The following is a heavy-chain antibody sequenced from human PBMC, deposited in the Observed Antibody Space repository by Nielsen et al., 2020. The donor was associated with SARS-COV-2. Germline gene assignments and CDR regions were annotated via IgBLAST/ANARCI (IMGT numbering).Heavy chain of an antibody. V-gene: IGHV3-23*01. Sequence: GESLKISCVASGFTFSTYDMSWVRQAPGKGLEWVSSISGSGTRIYYADSVKGRFTISRDISKNTLYLQMNSLRAEDTAVYYCAKDGWLRWDAFDIWGQGTMVTVSS. D-gene: IGHD5-12*01. CDR2: ISGSGTRI. J-gene: IGHJ3*02. CDR3: AKDGWLRWDAFDI. CDR1: GFTFSTYD.